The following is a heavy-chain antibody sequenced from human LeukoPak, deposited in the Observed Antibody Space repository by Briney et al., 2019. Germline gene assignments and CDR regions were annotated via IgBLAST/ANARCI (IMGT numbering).Heavy chain of an antibody. Sequence: AVKVSCKASGGTFSSYAISWVRQAPGQGLEGMGGIIHIFNTANYAQKLQGRVTITAVESTSTAYMELSSLRSEDTAVYYCARDYSSGWDPSDWGQGTLVTVSS. V-gene: IGHV1-69*13. J-gene: IGHJ4*02. D-gene: IGHD6-19*01. CDR3: ARDYSSGWDPSD. CDR2: IIHIFNTA. CDR1: GGTFSSYA.